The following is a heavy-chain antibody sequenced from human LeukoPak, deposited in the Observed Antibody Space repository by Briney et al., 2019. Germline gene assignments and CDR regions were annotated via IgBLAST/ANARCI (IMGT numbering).Heavy chain of an antibody. Sequence: ASVKVSCKASGYTFTGYYMHWVRQAPGQGLEWMGWINPNSGGTNYAQKFQGRVTMTRDTSISTAYMELSRLRSDDTAVYYCARGQYDTLTGYYRNWFDPWGQGTLVTVSS. D-gene: IGHD3-9*01. J-gene: IGHJ5*02. CDR3: ARGQYDTLTGYYRNWFDP. CDR2: INPNSGGT. V-gene: IGHV1-2*02. CDR1: GYTFTGYY.